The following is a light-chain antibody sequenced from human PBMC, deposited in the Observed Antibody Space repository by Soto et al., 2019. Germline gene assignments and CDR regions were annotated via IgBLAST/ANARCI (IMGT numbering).Light chain of an antibody. V-gene: IGKV3-15*01. CDR2: RAS. J-gene: IGKJ5*01. Sequence: EIVMTQSPATLPASPGERVTLHCRASQSVTSNLAWYQHKPGQSPRLLIYRASARATGVPDRFSGSGSGTEFTLTISSLQSEDFAVYYCQQYNNWPPITFGQGTRLEI. CDR1: QSVTSN. CDR3: QQYNNWPPIT.